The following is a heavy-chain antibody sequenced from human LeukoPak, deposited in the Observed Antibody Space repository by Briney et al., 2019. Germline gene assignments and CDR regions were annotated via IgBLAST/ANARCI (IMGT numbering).Heavy chain of an antibody. D-gene: IGHD3-9*01. CDR1: GGTFSSYA. J-gene: IGHJ6*04. CDR3: ARAARYYDILTGYSIYYYYYGMDV. V-gene: IGHV1-69*01. CDR2: IIPIFGTA. Sequence: SVKVSCKASGGTFSSYAISWVRQAPGQGLEWMGGIIPIFGTANYAQKFQGRVTITADESTSTAYMELSSLRSEDTAVYYCARAARYYDILTGYSIYYYYYGMDVWGKGTTVTVSS.